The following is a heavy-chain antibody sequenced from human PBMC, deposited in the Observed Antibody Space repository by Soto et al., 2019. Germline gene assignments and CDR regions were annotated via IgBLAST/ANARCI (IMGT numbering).Heavy chain of an antibody. D-gene: IGHD3-10*01. Sequence: PGGSLRLSCEASGFPFNTYAMTWFRQLPGMGLEWVSTTSIGGNTDFAGSVRGRFSVSRDNSKNTLYLQMTNLRAEDAAIYFCAKDLRPGLVVPTKSGFDPWGQGTRVTVSS. CDR2: TSIGGNT. CDR3: AKDLRPGLVVPTKSGFDP. J-gene: IGHJ5*02. V-gene: IGHV3-23*01. CDR1: GFPFNTYA.